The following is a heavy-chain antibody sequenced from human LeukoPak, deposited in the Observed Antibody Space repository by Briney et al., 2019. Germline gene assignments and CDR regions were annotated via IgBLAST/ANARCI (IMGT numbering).Heavy chain of an antibody. CDR2: VRPDGNDK. D-gene: IGHD4-23*01. V-gene: IGHV3-7*01. Sequence: GGSLRLSCVTSGFTFSTHTLNWVRQAPGKGLEWVSDVRPDGNDKNYVDSVKGRFTISRDSAKKSVYLQMSSLRVEDTAVYYCVRDDTQGRGNEYYDALDLWGQGTMVTVSS. CDR1: GFTFSTHT. J-gene: IGHJ3*01. CDR3: VRDDTQGRGNEYYDALDL.